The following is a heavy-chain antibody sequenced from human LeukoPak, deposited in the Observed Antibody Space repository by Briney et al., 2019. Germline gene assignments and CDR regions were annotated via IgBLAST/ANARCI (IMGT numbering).Heavy chain of an antibody. CDR1: GGSISSGTYY. J-gene: IGHJ4*02. CDR2: IYYSGST. CDR3: VRPRQGTLSYVDS. D-gene: IGHD2/OR15-2a*01. V-gene: IGHV4-39*01. Sequence: SETLSLTCTVSGGSISSGTYYWGWIRQPPGKGLERIGSIYYSGSTYYNPSLKSRVTVFRDTSKNQFSLNMNFVTAADTAVYYCVRPRQGTLSYVDSWGQGTLVTVSS.